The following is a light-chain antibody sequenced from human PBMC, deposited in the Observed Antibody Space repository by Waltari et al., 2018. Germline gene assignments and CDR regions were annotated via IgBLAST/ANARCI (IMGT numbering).Light chain of an antibody. CDR3: QQYYSTPWT. CDR2: WAS. CDR1: QSVLYSSNSQNY. V-gene: IGKV4-1*01. J-gene: IGKJ1*01. Sequence: DIAMTQSPDSLAVSLGERATINCKSSQSVLYSSNSQNYLAWYQQKPGQPPKLLIYWASTRESGVPDRFSGSESGTDFTLTISSLQAEDVAVYYCQQYYSTPWTFGQGTKVEIK.